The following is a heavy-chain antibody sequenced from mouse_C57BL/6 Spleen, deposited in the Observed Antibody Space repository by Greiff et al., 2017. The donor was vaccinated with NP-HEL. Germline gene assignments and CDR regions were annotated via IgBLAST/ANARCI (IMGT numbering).Heavy chain of an antibody. J-gene: IGHJ3*01. CDR2: IYPGDGDT. CDR1: GYAFSSYW. V-gene: IGHV1-80*01. Sequence: QVQLQQSGAELVKPGASVKISCKASGYAFSSYWMNWVKQRPGKGLEWIGQIYPGDGDTNYNGKFKGKATLTADKSSSTAYMQLSSLTSEDSSVYFCARDLYDGYYPPWGQGTLVTVSA. D-gene: IGHD2-3*01. CDR3: ARDLYDGYYPP.